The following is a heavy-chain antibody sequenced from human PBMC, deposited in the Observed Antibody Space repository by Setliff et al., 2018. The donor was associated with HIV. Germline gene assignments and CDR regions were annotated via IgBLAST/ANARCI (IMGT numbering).Heavy chain of an antibody. J-gene: IGHJ4*02. CDR1: GYTFTSYG. Sequence: GASVKVSCKASGYTFTSYGISWVRQAPGQGLEWMGWISGYNGNTEYAQKFRGRVTMTTDTSTSTVHMELSGLGSDDTAMYYCARGVDCGGDCYPDYWGQGTLVTVSS. V-gene: IGHV1-18*01. CDR3: ARGVDCGGDCYPDY. CDR2: ISGYNGNT. D-gene: IGHD2-21*01.